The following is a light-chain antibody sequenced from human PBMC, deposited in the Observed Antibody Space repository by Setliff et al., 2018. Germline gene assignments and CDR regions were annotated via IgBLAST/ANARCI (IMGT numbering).Light chain of an antibody. CDR3: SIHRSRGYV. CDR2: DVT. Sequence: SVLAQPASVSGSPGQSITISCTGTGSDVGTSKYVSWYQQHPGKAPKLIIYDVTTRPSGVSNRFSGSKSGNTASLTISGLQAGDEADYYCSIHRSRGYVFGTGTKVTVL. CDR1: GSDVGTSKY. J-gene: IGLJ1*01. V-gene: IGLV2-14*03.